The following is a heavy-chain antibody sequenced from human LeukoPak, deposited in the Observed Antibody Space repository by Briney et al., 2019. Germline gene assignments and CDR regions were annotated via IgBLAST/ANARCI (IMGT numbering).Heavy chain of an antibody. D-gene: IGHD6-19*01. CDR3: ARGIIAVAGNFDY. V-gene: IGHV3-21*01. CDR1: GFTFSSYS. J-gene: IGHJ4*02. CDR2: ISSSSSYI. Sequence: GGSLRLSCAASGFTFSSYSMNWVRQAPGKGLEWVSSISSSSSYIYYADSVKGRFTISRDNAKNSLYLQMNSLRAEDTAVYYCARGIIAVAGNFDYWGQGTLVTVSS.